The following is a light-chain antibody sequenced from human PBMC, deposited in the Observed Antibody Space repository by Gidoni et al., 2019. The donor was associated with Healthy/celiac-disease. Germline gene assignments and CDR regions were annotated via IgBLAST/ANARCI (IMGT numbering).Light chain of an antibody. CDR1: QSLLNSNRYNY. CDR3: MQALQTPRT. Sequence: DIVMTQSPLSMPVTPVEPASISCSSSQSLLNSNRYNYLDWYLQKPGQSPQLLIYLGSNRASGVPDRFSGSGSGTDFTLKISRVEAEDVGVYYCMQALQTPRTFGGGTKVEIK. J-gene: IGKJ4*02. CDR2: LGS. V-gene: IGKV2-28*01.